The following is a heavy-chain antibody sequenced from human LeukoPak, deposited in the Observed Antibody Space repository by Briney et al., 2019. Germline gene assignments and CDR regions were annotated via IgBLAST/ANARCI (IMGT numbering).Heavy chain of an antibody. D-gene: IGHD3-3*01. CDR2: IYYSGST. V-gene: IGHV4-59*01. CDR1: GGSISSYY. CDR3: ARAYYDFWSGYYTPYFDY. Sequence: SETLSLTCTVSGGSISSYYWSWIRQPPGKGLEWIGYIYYSGSTNYNPSLKSRVTISVDTSKNQFSLKLSSVTAADTAVYYCARAYYDFWSGYYTPYFDYWGQGTLVTVSS. J-gene: IGHJ4*02.